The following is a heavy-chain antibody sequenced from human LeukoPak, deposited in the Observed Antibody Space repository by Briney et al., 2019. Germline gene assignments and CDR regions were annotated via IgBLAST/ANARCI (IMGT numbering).Heavy chain of an antibody. Sequence: PSETLSLTCTVSGGSISSSSYYWGWIRQPPGKGLEWIGSIYYSGSTYYNPSLKSRVTISVDTSKNQFSLKLSSVTAADTAVYYCARVGVDGTNYFDYWGQGTLVTVSS. CDR3: ARVGVDGTNYFDY. D-gene: IGHD3-3*01. CDR2: IYYSGST. CDR1: GGSISSSSYY. J-gene: IGHJ4*02. V-gene: IGHV4-39*07.